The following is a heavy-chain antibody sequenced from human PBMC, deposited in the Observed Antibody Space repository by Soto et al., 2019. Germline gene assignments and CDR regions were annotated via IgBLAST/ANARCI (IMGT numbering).Heavy chain of an antibody. CDR2: IIPILGLT. CDR3: AGQSPGAGDRAFDL. J-gene: IGHJ3*01. Sequence: QDQLVQSGAELKKPGSSVNVSRKPSGGTFNSYTFGWVRQAPGQGLEWVGRIIPILGLTNNAQKFQGRLTVTADKSTATAYMELSSLRSEDTAIYYCAGQSPGAGDRAFDLWGQGTMVTVSS. V-gene: IGHV1-69*02. CDR1: GGTFNSYT. D-gene: IGHD3-16*01.